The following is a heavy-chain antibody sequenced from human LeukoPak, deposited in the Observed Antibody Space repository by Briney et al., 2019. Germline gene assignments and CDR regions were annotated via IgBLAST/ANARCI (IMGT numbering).Heavy chain of an antibody. CDR3: ARHGPLSGSGGYYNT. V-gene: IGHV4-38-2*02. CDR2: IYHSGST. CDR1: GHSINTDYY. D-gene: IGHD3-10*01. Sequence: SETLSLTCTVSGHSINTDYYWAWVRQPPGKGLEWIGSIYHSGSTYYGPALKSRVTISVDTSKNQFSLQLSSVTAADTAVYYCARHGPLSGSGGYYNTWGQGTLVTVSS. J-gene: IGHJ4*02.